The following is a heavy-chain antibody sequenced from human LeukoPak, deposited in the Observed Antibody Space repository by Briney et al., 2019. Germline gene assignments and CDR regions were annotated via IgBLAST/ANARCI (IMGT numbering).Heavy chain of an antibody. CDR3: ARDYGAVNWFDP. CDR1: GFTFSSYG. CDR2: IRYDGSNK. J-gene: IGHJ5*02. Sequence: PGGSLRLSCAASGFTFSSYGMHWVRQAPGKGLEWVAFIRYDGSNKYYADSVKGRFTISRDNSKNTLYLQMKSLRAEDTAVYYCARDYGAVNWFDPWGQGTLVTVSS. D-gene: IGHD4-17*01. V-gene: IGHV3-30*02.